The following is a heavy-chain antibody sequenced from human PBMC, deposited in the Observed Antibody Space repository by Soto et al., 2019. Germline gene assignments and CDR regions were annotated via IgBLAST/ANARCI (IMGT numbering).Heavy chain of an antibody. CDR1: GFTFSSYA. Sequence: PGGSLRLSCAASGFTFSSYAMSWVRQAPGKGLEWVSAISGSGGSTYYADSVKGRFTISRDNSKNTLYLQMNSLRAEDTAVYYCKGVVTSKDAFDIWGQGTMVTVSS. J-gene: IGHJ3*02. D-gene: IGHD3-22*01. V-gene: IGHV3-23*01. CDR3: KGVVTSKDAFDI. CDR2: ISGSGGST.